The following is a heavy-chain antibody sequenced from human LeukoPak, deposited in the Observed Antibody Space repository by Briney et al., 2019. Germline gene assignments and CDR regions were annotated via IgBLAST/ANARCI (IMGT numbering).Heavy chain of an antibody. V-gene: IGHV4-59*12. Sequence: PSQTLSLTCAVSGGSISSYYWSWIRQPPGKGLEWIGYVYYSGSTNYNPSLKSRVTISVDTSKNQFSLKLSSVTAADTAVYYCARVVRWLWPDYWGQGTLVTVSS. J-gene: IGHJ4*02. CDR1: GGSISSYY. CDR2: VYYSGST. CDR3: ARVVRWLWPDY. D-gene: IGHD3-22*01.